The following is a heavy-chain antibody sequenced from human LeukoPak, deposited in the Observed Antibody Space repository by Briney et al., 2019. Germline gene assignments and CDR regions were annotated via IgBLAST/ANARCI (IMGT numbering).Heavy chain of an antibody. Sequence: GASVKVSCKASGGTFSSSAISWVRQAPGQGLEWMGGIIPIFGTTNYAQKFQGRVTITTDESTSTAYLELSSLRSEDTAVYYCARNRDGQLPDAFDIWGQGTMVTVSS. D-gene: IGHD1-14*01. J-gene: IGHJ3*02. CDR3: ARNRDGQLPDAFDI. V-gene: IGHV1-69*05. CDR2: IIPIFGTT. CDR1: GGTFSSSA.